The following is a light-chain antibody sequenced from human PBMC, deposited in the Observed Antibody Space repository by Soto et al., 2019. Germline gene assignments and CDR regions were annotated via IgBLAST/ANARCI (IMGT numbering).Light chain of an antibody. CDR2: GTS. Sequence: EIVMTQSPATLSVSPGERATLSCRTSQSLSSNLAWYQQRPGQAPRLLMYGTSTRATGFPARFSGSGSGTEYTLTISSLQSEDFAVYYCQHYNKRPQTFGQGTKVDIK. V-gene: IGKV3-15*01. J-gene: IGKJ1*01. CDR3: QHYNKRPQT. CDR1: QSLSSN.